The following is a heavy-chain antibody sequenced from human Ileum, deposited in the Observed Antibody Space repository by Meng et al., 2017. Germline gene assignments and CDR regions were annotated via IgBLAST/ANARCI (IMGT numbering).Heavy chain of an antibody. CDR2: IRSHGSKT. D-gene: IGHD3-3*01. V-gene: IGHV3-33*01. Sequence: VLVVESGGGVAPRGASLKRSCAASGFTFSSYVMNWVRQAPGKGLEWVAVIRSHGSKTAHADSSRFSISRDNSKDMLYLQVNSLRAEDTAMYYCARDDDLSGKNLDYWGQGTLVTVSS. J-gene: IGHJ4*02. CDR1: GFTFSSYV. CDR3: ARDDDLSGKNLDY.